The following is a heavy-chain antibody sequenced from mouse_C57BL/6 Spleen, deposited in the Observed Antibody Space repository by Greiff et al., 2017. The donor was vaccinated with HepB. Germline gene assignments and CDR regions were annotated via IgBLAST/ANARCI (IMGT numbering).Heavy chain of an antibody. CDR3: TRFDDLYAMDY. V-gene: IGHV1-15*01. J-gene: IGHJ4*01. CDR2: IDPETGGT. CDR1: GYTFTDYE. Sequence: QVQLKESGAELVRPGASVTLSCKASGYTFTDYEMHWVKQTPVHGLEWIGAIDPETGGTAYNQKFKGKAILTADKSSSTAYMELRSLTSEDSAVYYCTRFDDLYAMDYWGQGTSVTVSS. D-gene: IGHD2-3*01.